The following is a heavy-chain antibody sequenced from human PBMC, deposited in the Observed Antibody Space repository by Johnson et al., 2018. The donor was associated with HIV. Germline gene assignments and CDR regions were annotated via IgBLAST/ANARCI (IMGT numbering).Heavy chain of an antibody. CDR1: GFTFSSYG. J-gene: IGHJ3*02. V-gene: IGHV3-30*02. D-gene: IGHD7-27*01. CDR2: TRYDGSNK. CDR3: ATWAPDAFDI. Sequence: VQVVESGGGVVQPGGSLRLSCAASGFTFSSYGMHWVRQAPGKGLEWVAFTRYDGSNKYYAASVKGRFTISRDNSKNTLDLQMNSLGAEDTAVYYCATWAPDAFDIWGEGTMVTVSS.